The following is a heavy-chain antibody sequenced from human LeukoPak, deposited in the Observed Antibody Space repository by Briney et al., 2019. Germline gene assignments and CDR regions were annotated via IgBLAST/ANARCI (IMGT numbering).Heavy chain of an antibody. V-gene: IGHV3-30*04. CDR3: ARPPPWYYYYYMDV. J-gene: IGHJ6*03. CDR2: ISYDGSNK. CDR1: GFTFSSYA. Sequence: GRSLRLSCAASGFTFSSYAMHWVRQAPGKGLEWVAVISYDGSNKYYADSVKGRFTISRDNSKNTLYLQMNSLRAEDTAVYYCARPPPWYYYYYMDVWGKGTTVTVSS.